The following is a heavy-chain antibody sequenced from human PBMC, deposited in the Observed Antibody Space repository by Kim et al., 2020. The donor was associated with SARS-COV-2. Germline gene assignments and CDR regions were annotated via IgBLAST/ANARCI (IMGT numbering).Heavy chain of an antibody. CDR3: AREFRDYYGSGSYYRGVMDY. CDR2: ISYDGSNK. D-gene: IGHD3-10*01. V-gene: IGHV3-30*04. CDR1: GFTFSSYA. Sequence: GGSLRLSCAASGFTFSSYAMHWVRQAPGKGLEWVAVISYDGSNKYYADSVKGRFTISRDNSKNTLYLQMNSLRAEDTAVYYCAREFRDYYGSGSYYRGVMDYWGQGTLVTVSS. J-gene: IGHJ4*02.